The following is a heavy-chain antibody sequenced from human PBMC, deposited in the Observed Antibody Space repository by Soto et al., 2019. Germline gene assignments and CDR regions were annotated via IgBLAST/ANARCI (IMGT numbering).Heavy chain of an antibody. CDR1: GGSISSSSYY. Sequence: PSETLSLTCTVSGGSISSSSYYWGWIRQPPGKGLEWIGSIYYSGSTYYNPSLKSRVTISVDTSMNQFSLKLSSVTAADTAVYYCARALVGGTCDSGMDVWGQGTTVTVSS. J-gene: IGHJ6*02. D-gene: IGHD1-26*01. V-gene: IGHV4-39*01. CDR3: ARALVGGTCDSGMDV. CDR2: IYYSGST.